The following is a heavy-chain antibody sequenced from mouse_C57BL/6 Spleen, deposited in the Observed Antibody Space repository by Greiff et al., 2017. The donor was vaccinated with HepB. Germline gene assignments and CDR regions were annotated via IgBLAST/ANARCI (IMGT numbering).Heavy chain of an antibody. CDR2: IYPGDGDT. CDR1: GYAFSSYW. J-gene: IGHJ4*01. Sequence: VQLQQSGAELVKPGASVKISCKASGYAFSSYWMNWVKQRPGKGLEWIGQIYPGDGDTNYNGKYKGKAKLTADKSSSTAYMQLSSLTSEDSAVYFCARWGNYYSYAMDYWGQEPQSPSPQ. D-gene: IGHD1-1*01. V-gene: IGHV1-80*01. CDR3: ARWGNYYSYAMDY.